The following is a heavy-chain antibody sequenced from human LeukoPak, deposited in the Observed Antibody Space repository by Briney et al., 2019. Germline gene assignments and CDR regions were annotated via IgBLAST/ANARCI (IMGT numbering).Heavy chain of an antibody. CDR2: IWYDGSNK. D-gene: IGHD6-13*01. J-gene: IGHJ5*02. CDR3: ARAGAFYSSSWYDP. V-gene: IGHV3-33*08. CDR1: GFTFSSYW. Sequence: GGSLRLSCAASGFTFSSYWMNWARQAPGKGLEWVAVIWYDGSNKYYADSVKGRFTISRDNSKNTLYLQMNSLRAEDTAVYYCARAGAFYSSSWYDPWGQGTLVTVSS.